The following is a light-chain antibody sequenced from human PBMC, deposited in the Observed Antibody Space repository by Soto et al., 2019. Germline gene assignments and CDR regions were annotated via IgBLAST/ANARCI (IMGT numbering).Light chain of an antibody. Sequence: DIQMTQSPSTLSASVGDRVTITCRASQSISSWLAWYQQKPGKAPKLLIYDASSLESGVPSRFSGSGSGTEFPLTISSLQPYYFATYYFQQDNRYPRTFGQGTKVEIK. V-gene: IGKV1-5*01. CDR3: QQDNRYPRT. CDR1: QSISSW. CDR2: DAS. J-gene: IGKJ1*01.